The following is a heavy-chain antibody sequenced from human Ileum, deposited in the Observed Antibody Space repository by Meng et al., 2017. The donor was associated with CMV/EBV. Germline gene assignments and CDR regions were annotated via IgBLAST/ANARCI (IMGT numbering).Heavy chain of an antibody. CDR1: GGSLTSYY. Sequence: QLQLQESGPSLLQPSETLSLTCTVTGGSLTSYYWTWIRQPAGKGLEWIGRIHPTGTTDDNPSLRSRVSMSLDKSKNQFSLKLTSVTAADTAVYYCARAAARGVPVDLWGQGTLVTASS. CDR3: ARAAARGVPVDL. CDR2: IHPTGTT. D-gene: IGHD3-10*01. J-gene: IGHJ5*02. V-gene: IGHV4-4*07.